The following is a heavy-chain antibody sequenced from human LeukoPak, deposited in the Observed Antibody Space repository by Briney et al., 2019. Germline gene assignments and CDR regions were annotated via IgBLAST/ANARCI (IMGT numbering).Heavy chain of an antibody. J-gene: IGHJ4*02. CDR1: GYSFTSYW. V-gene: IGHV5-51*01. D-gene: IGHD6-19*01. CDR2: IYPGESDT. CDR3: ARHPSGWYILENKPLDY. Sequence: GESLKISCKGSGYSFTSYWIGGVRQMPGKGLEGMGIIYPGESDTRYSPSFQGQVTISADKSISTAYLQWSSLKASDTAMYCCARHPSGWYILENKPLDYWGQGTLVTVSS.